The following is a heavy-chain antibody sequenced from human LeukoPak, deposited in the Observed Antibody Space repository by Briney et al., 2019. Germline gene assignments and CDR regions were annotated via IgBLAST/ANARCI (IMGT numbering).Heavy chain of an antibody. Sequence: SETLSLTCTVSGGSISSYYWSWIRQPPGKGLEWIGYIYYSGSTNYNPSLKSRVTISVDTSKNQFSLKLSSVTAADTAVYYCARAGSSWQGEDAFDIWGQGTMVTVSS. J-gene: IGHJ3*02. V-gene: IGHV4-59*08. CDR2: IYYSGST. D-gene: IGHD6-13*01. CDR3: ARAGSSWQGEDAFDI. CDR1: GGSISSYY.